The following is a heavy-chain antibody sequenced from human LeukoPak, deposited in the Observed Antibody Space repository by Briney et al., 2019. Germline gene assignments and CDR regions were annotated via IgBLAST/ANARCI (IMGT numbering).Heavy chain of an antibody. D-gene: IGHD1-1*01. Sequence: SETLSLTCTVSGGSISSSSYLWGWIRQPPGKGLEWIGTIYYSGSTYYNPSLKSRVTISVDTSKNQFSLKLSSVTAADTAVYYCARALNWNDGGWFDPWGQGTLVTVSS. CDR3: ARALNWNDGGWFDP. V-gene: IGHV4-39*07. CDR2: IYYSGST. J-gene: IGHJ5*02. CDR1: GGSISSSSYL.